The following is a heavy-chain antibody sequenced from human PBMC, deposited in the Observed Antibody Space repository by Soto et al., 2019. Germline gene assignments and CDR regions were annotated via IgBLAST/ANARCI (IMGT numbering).Heavy chain of an antibody. V-gene: IGHV1-18*01. CDR3: AREGPAPYYSCGMDV. CDR2: ISAYNGNT. Sequence: QVQLVQSGGEVKKPGASVKVSCKTSGYSFTTYGISWVRQAPGQGLEWMGLISAYNGNTNYAQKLQGRVTMTTDTSTSTAYMELRSLRSDDTAVYYCAREGPAPYYSCGMDVWGQGSTVTVSS. J-gene: IGHJ6*02. CDR1: GYSFTTYG.